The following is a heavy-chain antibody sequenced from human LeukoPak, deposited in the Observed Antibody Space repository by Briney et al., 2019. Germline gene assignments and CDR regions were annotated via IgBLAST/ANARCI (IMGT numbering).Heavy chain of an antibody. D-gene: IGHD3-10*01. V-gene: IGHV3-9*01. CDR3: AKDVGSGGDYYYGMDV. CDR1: GFTFDDYA. Sequence: GASLRLSCAASGFTFDDYAMHWVRQAPGKGLEWVSGISWNSGSIGYADSVKGRFTISRDNAKNSLYLQMNSLRAEDTALYYCAKDVGSGGDYYYGMDVWGQGTTVTVSS. CDR2: ISWNSGSI. J-gene: IGHJ6*02.